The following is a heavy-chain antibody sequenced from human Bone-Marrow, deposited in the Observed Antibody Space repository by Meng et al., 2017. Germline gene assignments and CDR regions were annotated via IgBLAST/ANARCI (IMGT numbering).Heavy chain of an antibody. D-gene: IGHD3-3*01. V-gene: IGHV3-30*10. CDR1: GYTFTSYG. CDR3: ARDSGITPNIFGVAIEGYFDY. J-gene: IGHJ4*02. CDR2: ISYDGSKK. Sequence: SCKASGYTFTSYGMHWVRQAPGKGIAWVAVISYDGSKKDYTYYVKGRFTISRDTSKNTLYLQMNNLRAEDTAVYNCARDSGITPNIFGVAIEGYFDYWGQGTLVTVSS.